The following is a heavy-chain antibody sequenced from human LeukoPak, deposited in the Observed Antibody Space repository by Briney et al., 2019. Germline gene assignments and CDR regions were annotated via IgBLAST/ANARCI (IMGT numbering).Heavy chain of an antibody. Sequence: PGGSLRLSCAASGFTFSSYSMNWVRQAPGKGLEWVSSISSSSSYIYYADSVKGRFTISRDNAKNSLYLQMNSLRAEDTAVYYCASYLGTGSGTTYYYYGMDVWGQGTTVTVSS. CDR3: ASYLGTGSGTTYYYYGMDV. V-gene: IGHV3-21*01. J-gene: IGHJ6*02. CDR1: GFTFSSYS. D-gene: IGHD1-1*01. CDR2: ISSSSSYI.